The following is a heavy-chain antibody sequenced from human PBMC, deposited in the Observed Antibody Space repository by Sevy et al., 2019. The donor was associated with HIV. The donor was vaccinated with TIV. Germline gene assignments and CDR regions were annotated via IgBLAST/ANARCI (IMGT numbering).Heavy chain of an antibody. Sequence: SQTLSLTCAISGDTVSNNSGAWNWIRQSPSRGLEWLGRTYYRSKWFYDYAVSVKSRIAINPDTTKNQISLQLKSVTPEDTAVYYCAREQWLSGYGVDPWGQGTLVTVSS. D-gene: IGHD6-19*01. CDR3: AREQWLSGYGVDP. V-gene: IGHV6-1*01. CDR2: TYYRSKWFY. CDR1: GDTVSNNSGA. J-gene: IGHJ5*02.